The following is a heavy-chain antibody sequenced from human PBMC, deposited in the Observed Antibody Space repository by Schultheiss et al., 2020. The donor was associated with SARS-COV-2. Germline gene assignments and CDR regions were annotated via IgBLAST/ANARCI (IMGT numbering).Heavy chain of an antibody. V-gene: IGHV5-51*01. CDR2: IYPGDADT. CDR1: GYSFTSYW. CDR3: ARQYWGSSTPYGMDV. D-gene: IGHD2-2*01. J-gene: IGHJ6*02. Sequence: GGSLRLSCKGSGYSFTSYWIGWVRQMPGKGLEWMGIIYPGDADTRYSPSFQGQGTISADKSISTANLQWSSLKASDTAMYYCARQYWGSSTPYGMDVWGQGTTVTVSS.